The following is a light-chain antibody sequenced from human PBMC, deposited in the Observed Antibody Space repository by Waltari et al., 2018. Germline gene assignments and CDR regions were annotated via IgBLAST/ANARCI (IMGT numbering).Light chain of an antibody. Sequence: VLLTQFPAPLSVSSGDTVIPPCRASQSVRTNLVWYRQKAGQAPRTLIYGASTRASGVPSRFSGSGSETDFTLIISSLQSEDAAVYFCQQYYVWPPITFGGGTKLEI. CDR1: QSVRTN. CDR2: GAS. CDR3: QQYYVWPPIT. V-gene: IGKV3-15*01. J-gene: IGKJ4*01.